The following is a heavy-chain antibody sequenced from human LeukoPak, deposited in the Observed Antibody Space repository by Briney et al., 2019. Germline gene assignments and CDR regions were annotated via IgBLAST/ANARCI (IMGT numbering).Heavy chain of an antibody. CDR3: ASGKTTVVTFDY. J-gene: IGHJ4*02. CDR1: GDSISSYY. Sequence: SETLSLTCTVSGDSISSYYWSWIRQPPGKGLEWIGYIYYSGSTYYNPSLKSRVTISVDTSKNQFSLKLSSVTAADTAVYYCASGKTTVVTFDYWGQGTLVTVSS. V-gene: IGHV4-59*12. CDR2: IYYSGST. D-gene: IGHD4-23*01.